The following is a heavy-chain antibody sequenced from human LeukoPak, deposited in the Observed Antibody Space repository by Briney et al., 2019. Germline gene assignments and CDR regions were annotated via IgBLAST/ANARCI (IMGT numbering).Heavy chain of an antibody. CDR3: AKWELYSGFYYIDY. CDR1: GFTFSSYA. Sequence: GGSLRLSCAASGFTFSSYAMSWVRQAPGKGLEWVANIKPDGSLIYYVDSVKGRFTISRDNAKNSLYLQMNSLRAEDTAVYYCAKWELYSGFYYIDYWGQGTLATVSS. J-gene: IGHJ4*02. V-gene: IGHV3-7*01. CDR2: IKPDGSLI. D-gene: IGHD1-26*01.